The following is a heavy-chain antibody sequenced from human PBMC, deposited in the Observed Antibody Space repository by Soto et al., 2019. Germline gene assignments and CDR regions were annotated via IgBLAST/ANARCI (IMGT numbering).Heavy chain of an antibody. CDR2: ISSSSSYI. V-gene: IGHV3-21*01. J-gene: IGHJ6*02. CDR1: GFSFSSYN. CDR3: ESARRDGYNNYYYYYGMDV. D-gene: IGHD5-12*01. Sequence: EVQLVESGGGLVKPGGSLRLSCAASGFSFSSYNMNWVRQAPGKGLEWVSSISSSSSYIYYADSVKGRFTISRDNAKNSLYLQMNSLRAEYTAVYYCESARRDGYNNYYYYYGMDVWGQGTTVTVSS.